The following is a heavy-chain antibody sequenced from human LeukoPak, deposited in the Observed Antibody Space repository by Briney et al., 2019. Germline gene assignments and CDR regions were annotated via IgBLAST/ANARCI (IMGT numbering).Heavy chain of an antibody. CDR1: GFTFNRYG. V-gene: IGHV3-30*03. CDR2: ISFDGKVS. D-gene: IGHD6-13*01. Sequence: PGGSLRLSCAASGFTFNRYGMHWVRQAPGKGLEWVAVISFDGKVSYYAGSVKGRFTISRDNSKNTLDLQMNSLRPEDTAVYYCATSRYSSSWYEDWFDPWGQGTLVTVSS. J-gene: IGHJ5*02. CDR3: ATSRYSSSWYEDWFDP.